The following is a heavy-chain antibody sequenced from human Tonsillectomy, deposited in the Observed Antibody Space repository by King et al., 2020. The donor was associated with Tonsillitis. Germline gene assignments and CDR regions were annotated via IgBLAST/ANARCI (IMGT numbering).Heavy chain of an antibody. CDR1: GFTFSRFW. J-gene: IGHJ5*02. V-gene: IGHV3-7*03. Sequence: VQLVESGGGLVQPGGSLRLSCAASGFTFSRFWMSWVRQAPGKGLEWVANIKQDGREKYHVDSVKGRFIISRDNAKNSLYLQMNSLRVEDTAVYYCVGVSNNWYDHPWGQGTLVTVSS. D-gene: IGHD1-1*01. CDR2: IKQDGREK. CDR3: VGVSNNWYDHP.